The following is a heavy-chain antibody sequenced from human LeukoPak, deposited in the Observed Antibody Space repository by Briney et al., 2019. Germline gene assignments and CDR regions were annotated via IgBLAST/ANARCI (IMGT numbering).Heavy chain of an antibody. CDR3: ARDEGSWITGYSSSWYYYYYGMDV. D-gene: IGHD6-13*01. CDR1: GYTFTSYG. V-gene: IGHV1-18*01. CDR2: ISAYNGNT. Sequence: VASVTVSCKASGYTFTSYGISWVRQAPGQGLEWMGWISAYNGNTNYAQKLQGRVTMTTDTSTSTAYMELRSLRSDDTAVYYCARDEGSWITGYSSSWYYYYYGMDVWGQGTTVTVSS. J-gene: IGHJ6*02.